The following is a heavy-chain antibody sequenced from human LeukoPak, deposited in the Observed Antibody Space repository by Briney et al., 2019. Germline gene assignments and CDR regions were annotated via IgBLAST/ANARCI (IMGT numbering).Heavy chain of an antibody. CDR2: IWYDGTNK. J-gene: IGHJ4*02. D-gene: IGHD3-22*01. CDR1: GFTFSNYG. CDR3: ARDSSGNFDFDY. V-gene: IGHV3-33*01. Sequence: PGGSLRLSCAASGFTFSNYGMHWVRQAPGKGLEWVAVIWYDGTNKYYADSVKGRFTISRDNSKNTLYLQMSSLRAEDTAVYFCARDSSGNFDFDYWGQGTLVTVSS.